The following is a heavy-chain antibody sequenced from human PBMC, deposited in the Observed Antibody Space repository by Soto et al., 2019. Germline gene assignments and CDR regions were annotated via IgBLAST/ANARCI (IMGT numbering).Heavy chain of an antibody. CDR1: GYTFTSYY. CDR2: INPSGGST. CDR3: ARDRQVTDGLVSLDY. D-gene: IGHD2-21*02. V-gene: IGHV1-46*01. J-gene: IGHJ4*02. Sequence: QVQLVQSGAEVKKPGASVKVSCKASGYTFTSYYMHWVRQAPGQGLEWMGIINPSGGSTSYAQKFQGRVTMTRDTSTSTVYMELSSLRSEDTAVYYCARDRQVTDGLVSLDYWGQGTLVTVSS.